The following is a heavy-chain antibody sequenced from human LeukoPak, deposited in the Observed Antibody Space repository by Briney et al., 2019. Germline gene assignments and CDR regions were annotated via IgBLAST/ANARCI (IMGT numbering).Heavy chain of an antibody. CDR1: GYTFTGYY. J-gene: IGHJ4*02. V-gene: IGHV1-2*02. Sequence: ASVKVSCKASGYTFTGYYMHWVRQAPGQGLEWMGWINPNSGGTNYAQKFQGRVTMTRDTSISTAYMELSRLRSDDTAVYYCARDSHTYYYDSSGYYFDYWGQGTLVTVSS. D-gene: IGHD3-22*01. CDR3: ARDSHTYYYDSSGYYFDY. CDR2: INPNSGGT.